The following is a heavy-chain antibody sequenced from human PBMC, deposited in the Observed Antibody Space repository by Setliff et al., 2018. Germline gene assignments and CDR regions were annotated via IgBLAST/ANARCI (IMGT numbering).Heavy chain of an antibody. CDR3: AKSPHDFWSGRVFFDY. CDR1: GFTFSNYG. V-gene: IGHV3-23*01. CDR2: ISGGGDST. Sequence: PGGSLRLSCAASGFTFSNYGMNWVRQTPGKGLEWVSTISGGGDSTYYADSVMGRVTISRDNSKNSLFLQMNSLRVDDTAIYYCAKSPHDFWSGRVFFDYWGQGILVTVSS. J-gene: IGHJ4*01. D-gene: IGHD3-3*01.